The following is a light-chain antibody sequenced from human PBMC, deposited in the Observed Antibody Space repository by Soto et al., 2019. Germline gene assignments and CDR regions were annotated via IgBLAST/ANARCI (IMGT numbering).Light chain of an antibody. V-gene: IGKV3-20*01. CDR1: QSVSSSY. CDR2: GAS. CDR3: QQYGSSPPIT. Sequence: EIVLTQSPGTLSLSPGERATLSCRASQSVSSSYLAWYQQKPGQAPRLLIYGASSRATGIPDRFSGSGSGTDFTPTISSLEPEDFTVYYCQQYGSSPPITFGQGTRLEIK. J-gene: IGKJ5*01.